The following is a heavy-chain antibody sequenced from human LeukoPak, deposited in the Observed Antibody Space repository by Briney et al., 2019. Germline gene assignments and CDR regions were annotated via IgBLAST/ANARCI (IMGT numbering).Heavy chain of an antibody. CDR1: GFTFSSYA. V-gene: IGHV3-23*01. Sequence: GGSLRLSCAASGFTFSSYAMSWVRQAPGKGLEWVSAISGSGGSTYYADSVKGRFTISRDNSKNTLYLQMNSLRAEDTAVYYCAKFTSIVVVPAANWFDPWGQGTLVTVSS. J-gene: IGHJ5*02. CDR2: ISGSGGST. CDR3: AKFTSIVVVPAANWFDP. D-gene: IGHD2-2*01.